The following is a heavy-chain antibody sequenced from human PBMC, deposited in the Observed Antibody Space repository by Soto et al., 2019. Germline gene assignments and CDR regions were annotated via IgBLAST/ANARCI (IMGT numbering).Heavy chain of an antibody. D-gene: IGHD3-3*01. Sequence: EVKLLESGGGLAQPGGSLRLSCVGSGFTFDSYAISWVRQAPGERLQWIAAISGSADGTDYAHSVRGRFTISRDNAKKTVHLQMGSLRVEDTAVYFCAKDTVGGYSFWSGYYSDGIDVWGQGTLVTVS. CDR2: ISGSADGT. CDR1: GFTFDSYA. V-gene: IGHV3-23*01. CDR3: AKDTVGGYSFWSGYYSDGIDV. J-gene: IGHJ3*01.